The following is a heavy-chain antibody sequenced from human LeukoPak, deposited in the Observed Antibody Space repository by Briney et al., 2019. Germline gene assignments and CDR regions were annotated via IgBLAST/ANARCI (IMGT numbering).Heavy chain of an antibody. CDR3: ARHAGADSSSWYYFDY. V-gene: IGHV4-59*01. D-gene: IGHD6-13*01. CDR2: IHYSGST. Sequence: SETLSLTCTVSGGSISNYYWSWIRQPPGKGLEWIGYIHYSGSTNNNPSLKSRVTISVDTSKNQFSLKLTSVTAADTAVYYCARHAGADSSSWYYFDYWGQGTLVTVSS. CDR1: GGSISNYY. J-gene: IGHJ4*02.